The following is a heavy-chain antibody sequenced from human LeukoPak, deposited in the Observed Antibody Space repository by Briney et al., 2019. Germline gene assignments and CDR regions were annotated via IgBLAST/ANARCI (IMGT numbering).Heavy chain of an antibody. CDR1: GFTFSSYA. D-gene: IGHD1-1*01. CDR3: ARGSNWNDGRGAYNWFDP. CDR2: ISSNGGST. Sequence: PGRSLRLSCAASGFTFSSYAMHWVRQAPGKGLEYVSAISSNGGSTYYANSVKGRFTISRDNSKNTLYLQMGSLRAEDMAVYYCARGSNWNDGRGAYNWFDPWGQGTLVTVSS. V-gene: IGHV3-64*01. J-gene: IGHJ5*02.